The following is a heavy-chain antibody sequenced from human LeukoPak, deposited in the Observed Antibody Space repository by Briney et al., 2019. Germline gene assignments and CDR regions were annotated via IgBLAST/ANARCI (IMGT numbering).Heavy chain of an antibody. CDR3: AKERSSAVYRLFDY. J-gene: IGHJ4*02. Sequence: GGSLRLSCAASGFTFSTYAMNWVRQAPGKGLEWVSGISGSGDNTYYTDSVKGRFTISRDNSKDTLYLQMNSLRAEDTAVYYCAKERSSAVYRLFDYWGQGTLVTVSS. CDR1: GFTFSTYA. D-gene: IGHD3-22*01. V-gene: IGHV3-23*01. CDR2: ISGSGDNT.